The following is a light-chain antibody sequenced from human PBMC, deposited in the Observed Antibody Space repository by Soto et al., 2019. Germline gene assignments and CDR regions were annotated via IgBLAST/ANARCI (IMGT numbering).Light chain of an antibody. J-gene: IGKJ1*01. CDR2: EAS. Sequence: DIQLAQSPSTLSASVGDRLIITCRATQSINWLAWYQQKPGKAPKLLIFEASRLESGVPSRFSGSGSGTEFTLTIGSLQPDDFGTYYCQHYDTYSPMWTFGQGTKVDVK. V-gene: IGKV1-5*03. CDR3: QHYDTYSPMWT. CDR1: QSINW.